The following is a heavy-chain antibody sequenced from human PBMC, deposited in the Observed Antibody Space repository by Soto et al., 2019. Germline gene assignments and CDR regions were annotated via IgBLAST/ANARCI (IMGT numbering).Heavy chain of an antibody. CDR2: IYPGDSDT. CDR3: ARQGDYGWGRYGTNV. V-gene: IGHV5-51*01. J-gene: IGHJ6*04. D-gene: IGHD3-10*01. CDR1: GYSFTSYW. Sequence: PGESLKISCKGSGYSFTSYWIGWVRQMPGKGLEWMGIIYPGDSDTRYSPSFQGQVTISADKSISTAYLQWSSLKASDTAMYYCARQGDYGWGRYGTNVWGKGTTVTVPS.